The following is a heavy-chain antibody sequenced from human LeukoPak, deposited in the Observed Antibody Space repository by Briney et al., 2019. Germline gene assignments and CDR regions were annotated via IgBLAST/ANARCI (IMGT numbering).Heavy chain of an antibody. CDR3: ARGWRGSSSWYRYYYYMDV. Sequence: ASVKVSCKASGYTFTSYGISWVRQAPGQGLEWMGWISAYNGNTNYAQKLQGRVTMTRNTSISTAYMELSSLRSEDTAVYYCARGWRGSSSWYRYYYYMDVWGKGTTVTISS. D-gene: IGHD6-13*01. V-gene: IGHV1-18*01. CDR2: ISAYNGNT. J-gene: IGHJ6*03. CDR1: GYTFTSYG.